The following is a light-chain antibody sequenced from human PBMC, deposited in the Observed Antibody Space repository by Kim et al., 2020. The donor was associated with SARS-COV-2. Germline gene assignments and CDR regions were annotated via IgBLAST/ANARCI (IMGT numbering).Light chain of an antibody. Sequence: VALGQTARITCGGNNIGLKNVHWYQQRPGQAPVLVIYTDSSRPSGIPERFSGSNSGNTATLTISRAQAGDEVDYFCQVWDSNTAVFGGGTKLTVL. V-gene: IGLV3-9*01. CDR2: TDS. J-gene: IGLJ3*02. CDR3: QVWDSNTAV. CDR1: NIGLKN.